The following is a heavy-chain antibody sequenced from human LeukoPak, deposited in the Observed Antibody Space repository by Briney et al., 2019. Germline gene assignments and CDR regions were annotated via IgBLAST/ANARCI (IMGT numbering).Heavy chain of an antibody. CDR2: IRSKANSYAT. J-gene: IGHJ4*02. D-gene: IGHD3-22*01. V-gene: IGHV3-73*01. CDR1: GFTFSGSA. Sequence: QPGGSLRLSCAASGFTFSGSAMHWVRQASGKGLEWVGRIRSKANSYATVYAASVKGRFTISRDDSKNTAYLQMNSLKTEDTAVYYCARIWYYDSSGYYLFDYWGQGTLVTVSS. CDR3: ARIWYYDSSGYYLFDY.